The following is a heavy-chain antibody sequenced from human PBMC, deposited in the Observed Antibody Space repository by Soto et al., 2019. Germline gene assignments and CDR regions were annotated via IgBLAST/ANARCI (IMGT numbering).Heavy chain of an antibody. V-gene: IGHV4-30-4*01. D-gene: IGHD5-18*01. CDR1: GGSISSGDYY. Sequence: SETLSLTCTVSGGSISSGDYYWSWIRQPPGKGLEWIGYIYYSGSTYYNPSLKSRVTISVDTSKNQFSLKLSSVTAADTAVYYCARGTGYSYGNYYYYGMDVWGQGTTVTVSS. J-gene: IGHJ6*02. CDR3: ARGTGYSYGNYYYYGMDV. CDR2: IYYSGST.